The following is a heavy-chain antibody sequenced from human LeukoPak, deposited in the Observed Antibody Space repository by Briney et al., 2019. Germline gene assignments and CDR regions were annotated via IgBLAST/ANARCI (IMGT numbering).Heavy chain of an antibody. CDR1: GFTFYSYA. CDR2: ISGSGGTT. D-gene: IGHD5-18*01. J-gene: IGHJ3*02. Sequence: GGYLRLSCAASGFTFYSYAMTWVRQAPGKGLEWVSSISGSGGTTYYAGPVKGRFTISRDDSKNTVYLHMKNLRTEDAATYYCAKGALRGSSAPGVFDIWGRGTIVTVS. CDR3: AKGALRGSSAPGVFDI. V-gene: IGHV3-23*01.